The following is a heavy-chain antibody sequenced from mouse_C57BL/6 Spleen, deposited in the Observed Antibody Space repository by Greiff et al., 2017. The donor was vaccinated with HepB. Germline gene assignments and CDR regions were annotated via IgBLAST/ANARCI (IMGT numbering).Heavy chain of an antibody. CDR3: ARHYDYDEDAMDY. V-gene: IGHV1-81*01. CDR1: GYTFTSYG. D-gene: IGHD2-4*01. Sequence: VQLQQSGAELARPGASVKLSCKASGYTFTSYGISWVKQRTGQGLEWIGEIYTRSGNTYYNEKFTGNATLTADKSSSTAYMDLRSLTSEDSAVYFCARHYDYDEDAMDYWGQGTSVTVSS. J-gene: IGHJ4*01. CDR2: IYTRSGNT.